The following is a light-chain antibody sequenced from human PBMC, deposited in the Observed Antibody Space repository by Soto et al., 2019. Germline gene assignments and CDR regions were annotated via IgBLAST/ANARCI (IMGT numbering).Light chain of an antibody. V-gene: IGKV3-20*01. CDR1: QSVSSTY. CDR2: GAS. Sequence: EIVLTQSPGTLSLSPGERATLSCRASQSVSSTYLAWYQQQPGQAPRLLIYGASNRATGIPDRFSGSGSGTDFTLTISRLETEDFAVYYCQQYGSSSWTFGKGTKV. J-gene: IGKJ1*01. CDR3: QQYGSSSWT.